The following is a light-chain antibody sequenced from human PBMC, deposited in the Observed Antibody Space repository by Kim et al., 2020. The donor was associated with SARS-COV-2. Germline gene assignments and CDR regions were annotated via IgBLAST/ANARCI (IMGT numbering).Light chain of an antibody. Sequence: VTISCTGGSSNIGAGYDVYWYQQLPGTAPKLLIYGNSNRPSGVPDRFSGSKSGTSASLAITGLQAEDEADYYCQSYDSSLSGWVFGGGTQLTVL. CDR3: QSYDSSLSGWV. CDR2: GNS. V-gene: IGLV1-40*01. CDR1: SSNIGAGYD. J-gene: IGLJ3*02.